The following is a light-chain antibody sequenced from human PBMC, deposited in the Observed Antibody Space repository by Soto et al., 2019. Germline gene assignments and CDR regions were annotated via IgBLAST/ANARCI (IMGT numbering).Light chain of an antibody. CDR1: QGIYSR. J-gene: IGKJ5*01. Sequence: DIQMTQSPSSVSASVGDTVTITCRASQGIYSRLAWYQQKPGKAPELLIYAASNLHPGVPSRFRGSGSGTEFSFNITSLQPEDVATYYCQQYDDLPITFGQGTRLEI. CDR3: QQYDDLPIT. V-gene: IGKV1-33*01. CDR2: AAS.